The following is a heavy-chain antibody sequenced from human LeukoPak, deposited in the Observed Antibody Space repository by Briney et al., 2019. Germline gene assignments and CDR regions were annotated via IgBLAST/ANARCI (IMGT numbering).Heavy chain of an antibody. CDR3: ARRDTDIVVVVAAFDY. J-gene: IGHJ4*02. V-gene: IGHV4-34*01. Sequence: SETLSLTCAVYGGSFSGYYWSWIRQPPGKGLEWIGEINHSGSTNYNPSLKSRVTISVDTSKNQCSLKLSSVTAADTAVYYCARRDTDIVVVVAAFDYWGQGTLVTVSS. CDR1: GGSFSGYY. D-gene: IGHD2-15*01. CDR2: INHSGST.